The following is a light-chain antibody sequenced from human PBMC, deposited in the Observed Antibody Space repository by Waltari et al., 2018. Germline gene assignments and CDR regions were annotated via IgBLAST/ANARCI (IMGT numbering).Light chain of an antibody. CDR3: QQYGTSLFT. Sequence: EVVLTQSPGTLSSSPGETVSLSCRASHNVNNNYLAWYQQRPGQSPRLLMYSISNRAPGIPDRFSGSGSGTDFTLTISRLEPEDFAVYYCQQYGTSLFTFGPGTKVDIK. J-gene: IGKJ3*01. CDR1: HNVNNNY. CDR2: SIS. V-gene: IGKV3-20*01.